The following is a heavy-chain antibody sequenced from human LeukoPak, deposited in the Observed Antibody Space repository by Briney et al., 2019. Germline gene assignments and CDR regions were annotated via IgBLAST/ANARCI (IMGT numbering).Heavy chain of an antibody. V-gene: IGHV1-69*05. Sequence: ASVKVSCKASGGTFSSYAISWVRQAPGQGLEWMGGIIPIFGTANYAQKFQGRVTITTDESTSTASMELSSLRSEDTAVYYCARELDQGAFDIWGQGTMVTVSS. J-gene: IGHJ3*02. CDR3: ARELDQGAFDI. CDR1: GGTFSSYA. CDR2: IIPIFGTA. D-gene: IGHD2-2*03.